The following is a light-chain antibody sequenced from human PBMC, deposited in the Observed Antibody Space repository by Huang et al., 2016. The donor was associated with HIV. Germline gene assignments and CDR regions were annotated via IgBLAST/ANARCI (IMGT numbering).Light chain of an antibody. J-gene: IGKJ5*01. Sequence: DIVLTQSPATLSLSPGERATLSCRTMQSVSSYLAWYQQKPGQAPRLRIYDASNRATGIPARFSGSGSGTDFTLTISSLEPEDFAVYYCQQRSNWPITFGQGTRLEIK. V-gene: IGKV3-11*01. CDR3: QQRSNWPIT. CDR2: DAS. CDR1: QSVSSY.